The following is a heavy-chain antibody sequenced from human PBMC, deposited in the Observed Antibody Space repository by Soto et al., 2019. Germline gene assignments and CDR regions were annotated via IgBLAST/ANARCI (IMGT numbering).Heavy chain of an antibody. CDR2: IIPIFGTA. CDR1: GGTFSSYA. J-gene: IGHJ4*02. V-gene: IGHV1-69*01. CDR3: AREGYCSSTSCPYAY. Sequence: QVQLVQSGAEVKKPGSSVKVSCKASGGTFSSYAISWVRQAPGQGLEWMGGIIPIFGTANYAQKFQGRVTITADESTSTADMELSSLRSEVTAVYYCAREGYCSSTSCPYAYWGQETLLTASS. D-gene: IGHD2-2*01.